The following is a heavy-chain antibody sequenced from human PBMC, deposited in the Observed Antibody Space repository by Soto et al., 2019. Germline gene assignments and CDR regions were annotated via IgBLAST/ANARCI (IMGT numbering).Heavy chain of an antibody. CDR1: GGSISSYY. CDR3: ARAQALGGGIAVAGSFDP. V-gene: IGHV4-59*01. J-gene: IGHJ5*02. D-gene: IGHD6-19*01. Sequence: QVQLQESGPGLVKPSETLSLTCTVSGGSISSYYWSWIRQPPGKGLEWIGYIYYSGSTNYNPSLKSRVTISVDTSKNQFSLKLSSVTAADTAVYYCARAQALGGGIAVAGSFDPWGQGTLVTVSS. CDR2: IYYSGST.